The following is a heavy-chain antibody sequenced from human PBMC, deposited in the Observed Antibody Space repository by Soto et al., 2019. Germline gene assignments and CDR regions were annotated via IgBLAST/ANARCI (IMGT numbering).Heavy chain of an antibody. CDR3: ARVISYDSSGYPNCFDP. D-gene: IGHD3-22*01. CDR1: GYTFTSYG. Sequence: QVQLVQSGAEVKKPGASVKVSCKASGYTFTSYGISWVRQAPGQGLEWMGGISAYNGNTNYAQKLQGRVTMTTDTPTSTAYMELRSLRSDDTAGYCCARVISYDSSGYPNCFDPWGQGTLVTVSS. CDR2: ISAYNGNT. V-gene: IGHV1-18*01. J-gene: IGHJ5*02.